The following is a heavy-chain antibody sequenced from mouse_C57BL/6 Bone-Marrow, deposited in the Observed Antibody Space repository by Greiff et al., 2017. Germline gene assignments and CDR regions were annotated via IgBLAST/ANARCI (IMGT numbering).Heavy chain of an antibody. CDR3: ARFPFFDD. V-gene: IGHV5-17*01. CDR1: GFPFSDYG. CDR2: ISSGSSTI. Sequence: EVKLMESGGGLVKPGGSLKLSCAASGFPFSDYGMHWVRQAPEKGLEWVAYISSGSSTIYYADTVKGRFTISRDNAKNTLFLQMTSLRSEDTAMYYCARFPFFDDWGQGTTLTVSA. J-gene: IGHJ2*01.